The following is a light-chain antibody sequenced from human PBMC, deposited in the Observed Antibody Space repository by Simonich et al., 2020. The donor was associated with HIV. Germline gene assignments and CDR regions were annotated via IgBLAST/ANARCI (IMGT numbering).Light chain of an antibody. CDR1: KSVSSN. J-gene: IGKJ1*01. CDR2: GES. V-gene: IGKV3-15*01. Sequence: EIVMTQSPATLSVSPGERATLSCRASKSVSSNLAWYQQKPGQAPRLLIYGESTRATGIPARFSGSGSGTEFTLTISSMQSEDFAVYYCQQYNNWPRTFGQGTKVEIK. CDR3: QQYNNWPRT.